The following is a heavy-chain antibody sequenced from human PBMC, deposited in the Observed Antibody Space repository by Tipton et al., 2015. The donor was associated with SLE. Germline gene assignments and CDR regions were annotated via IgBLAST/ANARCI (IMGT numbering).Heavy chain of an antibody. CDR3: ARGAANQWFFNWFDS. J-gene: IGHJ5*01. D-gene: IGHD3-22*01. CDR2: INPSGEST. V-gene: IGHV1-46*04. Sequence: QLVQSGAEVKKPGASVKISCEASGNTFSSDYINWVRQAPGQGLEWIGIINPSGESTNSARKLQDRVILTRDTATSTVYMELRSLRSEDTAVYYCARGAANQWFFNWFDSWGQGTLVTVSS. CDR1: GNTFSSDY.